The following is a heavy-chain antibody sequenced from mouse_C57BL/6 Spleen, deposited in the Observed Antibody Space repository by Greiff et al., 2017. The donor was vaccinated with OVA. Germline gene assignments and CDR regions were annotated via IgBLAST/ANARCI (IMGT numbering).Heavy chain of an antibody. CDR1: GYAFSSYW. V-gene: IGHV1-80*01. CDR2: IYPGDGDT. D-gene: IGHD1-1*01. J-gene: IGHJ2*01. CDR3: ASKDYYGSSLDY. Sequence: VKLMESGAELVKPGASVKISCKASGYAFSSYWMNWVKQRPGKGLEWIGQIYPGDGDTTYNGKFKGKATLTADKSSSTAYMQLSSLTSEDSAVYFCASKDYYGSSLDYWGKGTTLTVSS.